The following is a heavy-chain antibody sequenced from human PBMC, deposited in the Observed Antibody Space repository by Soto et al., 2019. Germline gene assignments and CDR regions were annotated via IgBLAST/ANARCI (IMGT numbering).Heavy chain of an antibody. D-gene: IGHD3-10*01. Sequence: EVQLLESGGGVVQPGGSLTLSCAASGFIFSNYAMTWVRQAPGKGLEWVSSSGSGGSTYQADSVMGRFIISRDNSKHMLYLQMDSLRAEDTAVYYCAKFRSPTYAFYYMEACGKGTTVSVS. CDR3: AKFRSPTYAFYYMEA. V-gene: IGHV3-23*01. CDR2: SSGSGGST. J-gene: IGHJ6*03. CDR1: GFIFSNYA.